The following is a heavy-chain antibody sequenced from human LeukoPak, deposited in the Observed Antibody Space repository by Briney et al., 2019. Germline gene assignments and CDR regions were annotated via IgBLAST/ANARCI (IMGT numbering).Heavy chain of an antibody. CDR3: AKGVDNTGRLRWFDS. CDR2: ISGRGSDR. J-gene: IGHJ5*01. CDR1: GFTFSNYA. Sequence: GGSLRLSCAASGFTFSNYALTWVRQTQGTGLEWVSTISGRGSDRFYADAVKGRFTISRDNSKNTMYLQMNSLRIEDTAFYYCAKGVDNTGRLRWFDSWGQGTLVTVSS. V-gene: IGHV3-23*01. D-gene: IGHD1-1*01.